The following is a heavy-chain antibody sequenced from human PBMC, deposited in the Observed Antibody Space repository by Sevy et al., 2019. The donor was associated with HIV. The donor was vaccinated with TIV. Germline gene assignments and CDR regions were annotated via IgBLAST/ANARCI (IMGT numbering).Heavy chain of an antibody. V-gene: IGHV1-24*01. CDR3: ATTKDYYDSSGYPFDY. CDR2: FDPEDGRT. Sequence: ASVKVSCKVSGYTLSQLSMHWVRQAPGKGLEWVGTFDPEDGRTIYAQKFQGRVTMTEETYTDTAHMELNSLNSEDTAVYYCATTKDYYDSSGYPFDYWGQGTQVTVSS. J-gene: IGHJ4*02. D-gene: IGHD3-22*01. CDR1: GYTLSQLS.